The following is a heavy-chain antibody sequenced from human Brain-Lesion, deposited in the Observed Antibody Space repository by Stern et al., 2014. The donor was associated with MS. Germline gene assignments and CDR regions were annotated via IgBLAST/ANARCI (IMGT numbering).Heavy chain of an antibody. CDR1: GFTFDDYA. CDR2: ISWNSGSI. CDR3: AKDGAGYYYDSSGAFDI. Sequence: EVQLVESGGGLVQPGRSLRLSCAASGFTFDDYAMHWVRQAPGKGLEWASGISWNSGSIGYADSVKGRFTISRDNAKNSLYLQMNSLRAEDTALYYCAKDGAGYYYDSSGAFDIWGQGTMVTVSS. J-gene: IGHJ3*02. V-gene: IGHV3-9*01. D-gene: IGHD3-22*01.